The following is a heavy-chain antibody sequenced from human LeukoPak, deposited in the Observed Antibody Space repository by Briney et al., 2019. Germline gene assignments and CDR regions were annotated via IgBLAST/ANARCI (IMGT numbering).Heavy chain of an antibody. CDR2: VSGNGGST. V-gene: IGHV3-23*01. CDR3: AKNLYCGGGSCYPSALGMDV. Sequence: PGGSLRLSCAASGFTFSAYAMSWVRQAPGKGLEWVSTVSGNGGSTYHADSVKDRFTIFRDNSKNTLFLQMNSLRAEDTAVYYCAKNLYCGGGSCYPSALGMDVWGQGTTVTVSS. D-gene: IGHD2-15*01. J-gene: IGHJ6*02. CDR1: GFTFSAYA.